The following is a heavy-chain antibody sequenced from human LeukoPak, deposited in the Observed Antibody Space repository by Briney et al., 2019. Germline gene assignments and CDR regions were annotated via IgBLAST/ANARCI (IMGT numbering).Heavy chain of an antibody. CDR1: VFTFSNAW. D-gene: IGHD1-7*01. Sequence: GGSLRLSCAASVFTFSNAWISWVRQAPGKGVEWVGRIKSKTGGGTTDYAAPVKGRLTISRDDSKNTVYLQMNSLKTEDTALYYCTTHRNYEIDYWGQGALVTVSS. J-gene: IGHJ4*02. CDR3: TTHRNYEIDY. CDR2: IKSKTGGGTT. V-gene: IGHV3-15*01.